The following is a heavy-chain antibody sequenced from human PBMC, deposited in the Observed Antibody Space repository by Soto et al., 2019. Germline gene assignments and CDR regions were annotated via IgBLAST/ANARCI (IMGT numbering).Heavy chain of an antibody. CDR1: GYSFTSYW. V-gene: IGHV5-51*01. CDR2: IDPGDSDT. D-gene: IGHD1-26*01. J-gene: IGHJ3*02. CDR3: ASRDSRVGATTFDSFDI. Sequence: GESLKISCKGSGYSFTSYWIGWVRQMPGKGLEWMGIIDPGDSDTRYSPSFQGLVTISADKSISPAYLQWSSLKASDPAMYYGASRDSRVGATTFDSFDIWGQGTMVTVSS.